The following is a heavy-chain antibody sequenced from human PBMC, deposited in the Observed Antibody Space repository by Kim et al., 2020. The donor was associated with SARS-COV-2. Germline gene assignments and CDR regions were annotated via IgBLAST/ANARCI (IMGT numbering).Heavy chain of an antibody. CDR1: GFTFSSYA. CDR2: ISYDGSNK. V-gene: IGHV3-30*04. CDR3: ARAYGSGSQGAFDI. Sequence: GGSLRLSCAASGFTFSSYAMHWVRQAPGKGLEWVAVISYDGSNKYYADSVKGRFTISRDNSKNTLYLQMNSLRAEDTAVYYCARAYGSGSQGAFDIWGQGTMVTVSS. J-gene: IGHJ3*02. D-gene: IGHD3-10*01.